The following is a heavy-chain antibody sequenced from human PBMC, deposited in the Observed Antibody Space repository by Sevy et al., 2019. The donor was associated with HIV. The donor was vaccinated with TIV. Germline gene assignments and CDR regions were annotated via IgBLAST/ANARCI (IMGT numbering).Heavy chain of an antibody. Sequence: GGSLRLSCAASGFTFSSYSMNWVRQAPGKGLEWVSSISSSSSYIYYADSVKGRFTISRDNAKNSLYLQMNSLRAEDTAVYYCARVGGSGSYDILTGDYPFDYWGQGTLVTVSS. CDR1: GFTFSSYS. CDR2: ISSSSSYI. V-gene: IGHV3-21*01. CDR3: ARVGGSGSYDILTGDYPFDY. D-gene: IGHD3-9*01. J-gene: IGHJ4*02.